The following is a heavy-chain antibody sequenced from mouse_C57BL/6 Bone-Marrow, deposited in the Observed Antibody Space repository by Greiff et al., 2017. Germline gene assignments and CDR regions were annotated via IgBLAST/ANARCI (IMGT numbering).Heavy chain of an antibody. CDR1: GYTFTSYW. CDR3: ARWLGGFDY. CDR2: IDPSDSYP. V-gene: IGHV1-69*01. D-gene: IGHD3-3*01. J-gene: IGHJ2*01. Sequence: QVQLQQPGAELVMPGASVKLSCKASGYTFTSYWMHWVKQRPGQGLEWIGEIDPSDSYPNYNQKFKGKSTLTVDKSSSTAYMQLSSLTAEDSAVYYCARWLGGFDYWGQGTTLTVSS.